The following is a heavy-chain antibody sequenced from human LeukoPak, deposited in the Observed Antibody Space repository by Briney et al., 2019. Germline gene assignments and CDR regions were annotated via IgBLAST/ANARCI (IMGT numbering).Heavy chain of an antibody. V-gene: IGHV3-30*03. D-gene: IGHD3-22*01. J-gene: IGHJ3*02. CDR1: GFTFSSYG. CDR2: ISYDGSNK. Sequence: GRSLRLSCAASGFTFSSYGMHWVRQAPGKGLEWVAVISYDGSNKYYADSVKGRFTISRDNSKKMLYLQMNSLRAEDTAVYYCARDYFDSGDYYDAFDIWGQGTMVTVSS. CDR3: ARDYFDSGDYYDAFDI.